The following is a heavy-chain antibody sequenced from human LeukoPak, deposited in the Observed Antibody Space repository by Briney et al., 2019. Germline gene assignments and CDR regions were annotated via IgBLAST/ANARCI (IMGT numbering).Heavy chain of an antibody. CDR1: GFTFSSYG. D-gene: IGHD6-13*01. CDR3: ARDADSSSWYVYSYYYYGMDV. V-gene: IGHV3-33*08. Sequence: GRSLRLSRAASGFTFSSYGMHWVRQAPGKGLEWVAVIWYDGSNKYYADSVKGRFTISRDNSKNTLYLQMNSLRAEDTAVYYCARDADSSSWYVYSYYYYGMDVWGQGTTVTVSS. J-gene: IGHJ6*02. CDR2: IWYDGSNK.